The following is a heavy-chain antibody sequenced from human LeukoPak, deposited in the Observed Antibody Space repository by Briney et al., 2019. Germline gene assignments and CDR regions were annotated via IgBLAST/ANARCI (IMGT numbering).Heavy chain of an antibody. J-gene: IGHJ5*02. Sequence: GGSLRLSCAASVFTFSNYWMHWVRHAPGRGLVWVSRINSDGINTSYTDSVKGRFTISRDNAKHTLNLQKNSQSAEDTAVYYCARDLGQYYDTSDNWFDPWGQGTLVTVSS. CDR2: INSDGINT. CDR1: VFTFSNYW. CDR3: ARDLGQYYDTSDNWFDP. D-gene: IGHD3-22*01. V-gene: IGHV3-74*01.